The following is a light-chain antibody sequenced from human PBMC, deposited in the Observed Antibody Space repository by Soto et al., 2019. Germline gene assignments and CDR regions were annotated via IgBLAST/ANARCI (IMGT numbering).Light chain of an antibody. CDR2: DVS. CDR3: SSYTSSNTVV. J-gene: IGLJ2*01. Sequence: QSALTQPASVSGSPGQSITISCTGTGSDVGGYNYVSWYQQHPGKVPKLMIYDVSNRPSGVSNRFSGSKSGNTASLTISGLQAEDEADYYCSSYTSSNTVVFGGWTKLTVL. CDR1: GSDVGGYNY. V-gene: IGLV2-14*01.